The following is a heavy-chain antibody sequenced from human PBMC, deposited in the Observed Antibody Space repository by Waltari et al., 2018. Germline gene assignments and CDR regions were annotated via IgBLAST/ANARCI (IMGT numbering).Heavy chain of an antibody. CDR3: ARESSRNSSSWPYYFDY. J-gene: IGHJ4*02. CDR1: GYTFTSYY. Sequence: QVQLVQSGAEVKKPGASVKVSCKASGYTFTSYYMHWVRQAPGKGLEWMGIINPSGGSTSYAQKFQGRVTMTRDTSTSTVYMELSSLRSEDTAVYYCARESSRNSSSWPYYFDYWGQGTLVTVSS. D-gene: IGHD6-13*01. CDR2: INPSGGST. V-gene: IGHV1-46*01.